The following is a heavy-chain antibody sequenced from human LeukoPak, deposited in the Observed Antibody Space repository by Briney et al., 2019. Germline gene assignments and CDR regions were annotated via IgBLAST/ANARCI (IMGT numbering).Heavy chain of an antibody. CDR3: ARDRRIVGATSSYYFDY. CDR2: ISSSSSYI. V-gene: IGHV3-21*01. J-gene: IGHJ4*02. Sequence: ASVKVSCKASGGTFSSYSMNWVRQAPGKGLEWVSSISSSSSYIYYADSVKGRFTISRDNAKNSLYLQMNSLRAEDTAVYYCARDRRIVGATSSYYFDYWGQGTLVTVSS. CDR1: GGTFSSYS. D-gene: IGHD1-26*01.